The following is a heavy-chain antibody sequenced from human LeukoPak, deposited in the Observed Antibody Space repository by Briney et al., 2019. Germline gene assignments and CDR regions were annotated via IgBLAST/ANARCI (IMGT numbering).Heavy chain of an antibody. J-gene: IGHJ6*02. Sequence: ASVKVSCKASVYTFTVYYMHWVRQAPGQGLEWMGWINPNSGGTNYAQKFQGRVTMTRDTSISTAYMELSRLRSDDTAVYYCASYNWNYYDYYYGMDVWGQGTTVTVSS. V-gene: IGHV1-2*02. D-gene: IGHD1-7*01. CDR3: ASYNWNYYDYYYGMDV. CDR1: VYTFTVYY. CDR2: INPNSGGT.